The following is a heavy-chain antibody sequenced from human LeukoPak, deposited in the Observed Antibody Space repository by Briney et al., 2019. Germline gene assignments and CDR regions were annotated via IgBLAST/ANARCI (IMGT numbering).Heavy chain of an antibody. D-gene: IGHD1-26*01. CDR1: GDSITNSNYY. CDR3: ASYSGTYSAFEI. CDR2: IFYNGGP. V-gene: IGHV4-39*07. Sequence: SETPSLTCTASGDSITNSNYYWGWVRQSPGRGLEWLGNIFYNGGPYYNPSFKSRVAISVDTSKNHFSLTLNAVTAADTAVYYCASYSGTYSAFEIWGQGTPVTVSS. J-gene: IGHJ3*02.